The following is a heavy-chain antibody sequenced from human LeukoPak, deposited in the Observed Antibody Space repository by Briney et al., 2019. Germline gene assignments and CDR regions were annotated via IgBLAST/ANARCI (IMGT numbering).Heavy chain of an antibody. D-gene: IGHD2-15*01. V-gene: IGHV3-74*01. CDR3: VRGVYCSGGSCYFKFDY. CDR2: INSDGRST. Sequence: GGSLRLSCAASGFTFSSNWMHWVRQAPGKGLEWASGINSDGRSTNYADLVKGRFTISRDNAKNTLYLQMNSLRAEDTAVYYCVRGVYCSGGSCYFKFDYWGQGTQVTVSS. J-gene: IGHJ4*02. CDR1: GFTFSSNW.